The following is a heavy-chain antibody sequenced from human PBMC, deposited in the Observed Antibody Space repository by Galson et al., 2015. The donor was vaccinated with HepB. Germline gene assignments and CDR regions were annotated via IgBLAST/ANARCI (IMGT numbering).Heavy chain of an antibody. J-gene: IGHJ3*02. CDR2: IYPGDSDT. CDR1: GYSFTSYW. Sequence: QSGAEMKKPGESLKISCKGSGYSFTSYWIGWVRQMPGKGLEWMGIIYPGDSDTRYSPSFQGQVTISADKSISTAYLQWSSLKASDTAMYYCARSYVRARSPPANDAFDIWGQGTMVTVSS. CDR3: ARSYVRARSPPANDAFDI. D-gene: IGHD1-14*01. V-gene: IGHV5-51*01.